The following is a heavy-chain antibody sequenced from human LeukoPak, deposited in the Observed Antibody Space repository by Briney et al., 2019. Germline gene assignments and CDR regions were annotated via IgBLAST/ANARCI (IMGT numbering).Heavy chain of an antibody. Sequence: ASVKVSCKASGYSFTDYYIHWVRQAPGQGLEWMGWLDPKSGDTKFAETFQGRVTMTRDTSISSAYLEVTDLTSDDTAVYFCARGGYTIGYTIDYWGQGTLVAVSS. V-gene: IGHV1-2*02. CDR3: ARGGYTIGYTIDY. J-gene: IGHJ4*02. CDR2: LDPKSGDT. CDR1: GYSFTDYY. D-gene: IGHD5-18*01.